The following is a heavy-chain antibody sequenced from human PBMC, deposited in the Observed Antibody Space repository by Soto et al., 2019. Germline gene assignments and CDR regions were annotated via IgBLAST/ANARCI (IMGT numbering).Heavy chain of an antibody. V-gene: IGHV4-59*08. J-gene: IGHJ3*02. D-gene: IGHD2-15*01. Sequence: PSETLSLTCTVSAGSISRYSWSWIRQPPGKGLEWIGYIYYSGSTNYNPSLKSRVTISVDTSKNQFSLKLSSVTAADTAVYYCARHGGASRAFAIWGQATIVT. CDR1: AGSISRYS. CDR3: ARHGGASRAFAI. CDR2: IYYSGST.